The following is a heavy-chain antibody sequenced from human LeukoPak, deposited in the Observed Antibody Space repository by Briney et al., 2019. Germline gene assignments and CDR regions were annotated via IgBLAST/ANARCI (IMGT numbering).Heavy chain of an antibody. D-gene: IGHD1-26*01. CDR1: GGSFSGYY. J-gene: IGHJ6*03. V-gene: IGHV4-34*01. CDR2: INHSGST. Sequence: SETLSLTCAVYGGSFSGYYWSWIRQPPGKGLEWIGEINHSGSTNYNPSLKSRVTISVDTSKNQFSLKLTTVTAADTSVYYCARRRVGATFYYYYYMDVWGKGTTVTVSS. CDR3: ARRRVGATFYYYYYMDV.